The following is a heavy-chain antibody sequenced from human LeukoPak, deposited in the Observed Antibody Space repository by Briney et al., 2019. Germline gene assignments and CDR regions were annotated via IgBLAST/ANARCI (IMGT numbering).Heavy chain of an antibody. V-gene: IGHV1-8*01. CDR3: ARGVQLGLDYYYYMDV. J-gene: IGHJ6*03. D-gene: IGHD5-18*01. Sequence: GASVKVSCKASGYTFTSYDINWVRQATGQGLEWMGWMNPNSGNTGYAQKFQGRVTMTRNTSISTAYMELSSLRSEDTAVYYCARGVQLGLDYYYYMDVWGKGTTVTVSS. CDR1: GYTFTSYD. CDR2: MNPNSGNT.